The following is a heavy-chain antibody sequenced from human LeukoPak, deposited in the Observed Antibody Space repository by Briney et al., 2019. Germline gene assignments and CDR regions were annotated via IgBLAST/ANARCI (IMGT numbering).Heavy chain of an antibody. Sequence: GGSLRPSCAASGFTFSSYSMNWVRQAPGKGLEWVSYISSSSSTIYYADSVKGRFTISRDNAKNSLYLQMNSLRAEDTAVYYCARDKPPYYYDSSGYHYFDYWGQGTLVTVSS. CDR1: GFTFSSYS. J-gene: IGHJ4*02. V-gene: IGHV3-48*01. D-gene: IGHD3-22*01. CDR2: ISSSSSTI. CDR3: ARDKPPYYYDSSGYHYFDY.